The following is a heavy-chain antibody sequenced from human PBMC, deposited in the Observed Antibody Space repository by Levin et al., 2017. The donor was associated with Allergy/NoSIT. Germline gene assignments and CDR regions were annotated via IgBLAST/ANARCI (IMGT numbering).Heavy chain of an antibody. J-gene: IGHJ3*02. CDR1: GFTFSSYG. D-gene: IGHD2-15*01. CDR2: IWYDGSNK. V-gene: IGHV3-33*01. Sequence: QTGGSLRLSCAASGFTFSSYGMHWVRQAPGKGLEWVAVIWYDGSNKYYADSVKGRFTISRDNSKNTLYLQMNSLRAEDTAVYYCARESGGFYCSGGSCLTRGAFDIWGQGTMVTVSS. CDR3: ARESGGFYCSGGSCLTRGAFDI.